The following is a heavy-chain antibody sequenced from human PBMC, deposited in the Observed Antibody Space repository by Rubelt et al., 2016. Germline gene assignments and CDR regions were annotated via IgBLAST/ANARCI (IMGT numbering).Heavy chain of an antibody. Sequence: QVQLQQWGAGLLKPSETLSLTCAVYGGSFSGYYWSWIRQPPGKGLEWIGEINHSGSTNYNPSLKSRVTMSVDTSKNQFSLQLSSVTAADTAVYYCARDPNYYYGMDVWGQGTTVTVSS. CDR1: GGSFSGYY. V-gene: IGHV4-34*01. CDR2: INHSGST. CDR3: ARDPNYYYGMDV. J-gene: IGHJ6*02.